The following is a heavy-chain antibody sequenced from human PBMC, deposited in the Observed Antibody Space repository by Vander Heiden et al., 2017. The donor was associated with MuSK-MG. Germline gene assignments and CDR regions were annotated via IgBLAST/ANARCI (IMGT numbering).Heavy chain of an antibody. CDR1: GGSISSSSYY. CDR2: IYYSGSP. Sequence: QLQLQESGPGLVKPSETLSLTCTVSGGSISSSSYYWGWIRQPPGKGLEWIGSIYYSGSPYYNPSLKSRVTISVDTSKNQFSLKLSSVTAADTAVYYCAREDERARAFDIWGQGTMVTVSS. CDR3: AREDERARAFDI. J-gene: IGHJ3*02. V-gene: IGHV4-39*07.